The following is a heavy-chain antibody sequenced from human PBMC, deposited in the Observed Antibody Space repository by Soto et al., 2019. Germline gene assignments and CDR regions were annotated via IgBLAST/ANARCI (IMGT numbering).Heavy chain of an antibody. V-gene: IGHV3-30*18. D-gene: IGHD4-17*01. CDR3: AKDRAVYGDYYSDYFDY. Sequence: PGGSLRLSCAASGFTFSSYGMHWVRQAPGKGLEWVAVISYDGSNKYYADSVKGRFTISRDNSKNTLYLQMNSLRAEDTAVYYCAKDRAVYGDYYSDYFDYWGQGTLVTVSS. CDR2: ISYDGSNK. J-gene: IGHJ4*02. CDR1: GFTFSSYG.